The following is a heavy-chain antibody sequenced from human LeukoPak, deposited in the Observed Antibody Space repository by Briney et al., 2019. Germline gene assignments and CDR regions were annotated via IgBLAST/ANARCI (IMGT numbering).Heavy chain of an antibody. CDR2: ISGSGGST. Sequence: GGSLRLSCAASGFTFSSYAMSWVRQAPGKGLEWVSAISGSGGSTYYADSVKGRFTISRDNSKNTLHLQMHSLRAEDTATYYCARISGTLLFFFDYWGQGTLVTVSS. V-gene: IGHV3-23*01. D-gene: IGHD1-26*01. CDR1: GFTFSSYA. J-gene: IGHJ4*02. CDR3: ARISGTLLFFFDY.